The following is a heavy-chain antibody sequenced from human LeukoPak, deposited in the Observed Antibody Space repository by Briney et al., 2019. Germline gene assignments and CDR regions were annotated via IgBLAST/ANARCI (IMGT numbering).Heavy chain of an antibody. CDR2: IYYSGST. CDR1: GGSISSYY. V-gene: IGHV4-59*01. Sequence: PSETLSLTCTVSGGSISSYYWSWIRQPPGKGLEWIGYIYYSGSTNYNPSLKSRVTISVDTSKSQFSLKLSSVTAADTAVYYCARVVGATTVAFDIWGQGTMVTVSS. J-gene: IGHJ3*02. D-gene: IGHD1-26*01. CDR3: ARVVGATTVAFDI.